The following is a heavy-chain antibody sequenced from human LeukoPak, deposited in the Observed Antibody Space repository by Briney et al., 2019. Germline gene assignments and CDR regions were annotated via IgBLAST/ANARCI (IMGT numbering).Heavy chain of an antibody. J-gene: IGHJ3*02. D-gene: IGHD3-10*02. CDR3: ARVQSLDYYVDALDI. CDR2: ISSNGGST. CDR1: GFTFSSYA. Sequence: GGSLRLSCAASGFTFSSYAMHWLRQAPGKGLEYVSAISSNGGSTYYANSVKGRFTISRDNSKNTLYLQMGSLRAEDMAVYYCARVQSLDYYVDALDIWGQGTMVTVSS. V-gene: IGHV3-64*01.